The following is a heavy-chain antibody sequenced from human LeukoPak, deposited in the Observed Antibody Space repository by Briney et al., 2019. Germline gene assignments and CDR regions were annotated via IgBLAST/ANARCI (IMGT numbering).Heavy chain of an antibody. V-gene: IGHV4-4*02. CDR2: IYHSGSI. J-gene: IGHJ4*02. CDR1: GGSISSSNW. CDR3: ARLTSGWYPSGEEYYFDY. D-gene: IGHD6-19*01. Sequence: SGTLSLTCAVSGGSISSSNWWSWVRQPPEKGLEWIGEIYHSGSINYNPSLKSRVTISVDRSKNQFSLKLSSVTAADTAVYYCARLTSGWYPSGEEYYFDYWGQGTLVTVSS.